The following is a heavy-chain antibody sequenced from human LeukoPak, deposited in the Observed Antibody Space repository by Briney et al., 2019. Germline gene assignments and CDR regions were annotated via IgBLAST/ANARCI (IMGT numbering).Heavy chain of an antibody. CDR2: MNPNSGNT. Sequence: ASVKVSCKASGYTFTSYDINWVRQATGQGLEWMGWMNPNSGNTGYAQKFQGRVTITRNTSISTAYMELRSLRSDDTAMYYCARDTAAGLDYWGQGTLVTVSS. D-gene: IGHD6-25*01. CDR3: ARDTAAGLDY. V-gene: IGHV1-8*03. CDR1: GYTFTSYD. J-gene: IGHJ4*02.